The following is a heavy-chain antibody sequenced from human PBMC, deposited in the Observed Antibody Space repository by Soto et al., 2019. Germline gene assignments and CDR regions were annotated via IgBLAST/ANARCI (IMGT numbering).Heavy chain of an antibody. Sequence: PSQTLSLTCDISGDSVSSNRGAWTWIRQSPSRGLGWLGRTYYRSKWYNEYGLSVKSRITINADTCKNQFSLQLNSVTPEDAAVYYCARWDHDYGYLDVWGLGTTVTVSS. V-gene: IGHV6-1*01. D-gene: IGHD4-17*01. J-gene: IGHJ6*02. CDR3: ARWDHDYGYLDV. CDR1: GDSVSSNRGA. CDR2: TYYRSKWYN.